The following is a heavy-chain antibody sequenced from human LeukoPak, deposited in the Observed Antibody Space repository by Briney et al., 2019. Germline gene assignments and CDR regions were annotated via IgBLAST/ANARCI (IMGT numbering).Heavy chain of an antibody. D-gene: IGHD7-27*01. J-gene: IGHJ4*02. CDR2: IYYSGST. Sequence: SETLSLTCTVSGGSISSYYWSWIRQPPGKGLEWIWYIYYSGSTNYNPSLKSRVTISVDTSKNQFSLKLSSATAAITALYFCANQNWGAASFDYWGQGTLVTVSS. V-gene: IGHV4-59*01. CDR1: GGSISSYY. CDR3: ANQNWGAASFDY.